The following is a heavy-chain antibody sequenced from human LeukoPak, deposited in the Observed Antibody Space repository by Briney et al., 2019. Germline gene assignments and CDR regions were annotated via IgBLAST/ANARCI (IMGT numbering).Heavy chain of an antibody. CDR1: GFTFSSYS. CDR2: ISSSSSYI. D-gene: IGHD6-13*01. CDR3: ARDRGYSSSWSGFDY. J-gene: IGHJ4*02. V-gene: IGHV3-21*01. Sequence: PGGSLRLSCAASGFTFSSYSMNWVRQAPGKGLEWVSSISSSSSYIYYADSVKGRFTISRDNSKNTLYLQMNSLRAEDTAVYYCARDRGYSSSWSGFDYWGQGTLVTVSS.